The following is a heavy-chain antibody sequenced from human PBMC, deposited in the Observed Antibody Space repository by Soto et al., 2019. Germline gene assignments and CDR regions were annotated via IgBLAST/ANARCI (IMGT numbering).Heavy chain of an antibody. Sequence: SVKVSCKASGGTFSSYAISWVRQAPGQGLEWMGGIIPIFGTANYAQKFQGRVTITADKSTSTAYMELSSLRSEDTAVYYCASCYDSSGYYLNYYYGMDVWGQGTTVTVSS. CDR1: GGTFSSYA. D-gene: IGHD3-22*01. J-gene: IGHJ6*02. V-gene: IGHV1-69*06. CDR2: IIPIFGTA. CDR3: ASCYDSSGYYLNYYYGMDV.